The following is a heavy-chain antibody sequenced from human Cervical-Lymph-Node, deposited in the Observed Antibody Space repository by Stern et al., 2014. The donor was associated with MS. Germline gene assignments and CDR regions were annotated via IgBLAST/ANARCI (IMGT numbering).Heavy chain of an antibody. Sequence: QVQLVESGAEVKKPGASVKVSCKASGYTFTRYYVNWVRQAPGQGLEWMGIINHIGGTKNYTKRFQGSVTMTKATSTSTVYMEMSSLRSEDTAVYYCARVGSGSGSHYWGQGTLVTVSS. CDR1: GYTFTRYY. D-gene: IGHD3-10*01. CDR3: ARVGSGSGSHY. CDR2: INHIGGTK. V-gene: IGHV1-46*01. J-gene: IGHJ4*02.